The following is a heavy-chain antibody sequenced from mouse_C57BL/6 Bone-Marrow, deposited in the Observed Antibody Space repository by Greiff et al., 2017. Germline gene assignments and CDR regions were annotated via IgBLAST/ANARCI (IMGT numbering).Heavy chain of an antibody. Sequence: DVKLQESGGDLVKPGGSLKLSCAASGFTFSSYGMSWVRQTPDKRLEWVATISSGGSYTYYPDRVKGRFTISRDNAKNTLYLQMSSLKSEDTAMYYCARHYDYAWFAYWGQGTLVTVSA. J-gene: IGHJ3*01. V-gene: IGHV5-6*02. CDR3: ARHYDYAWFAY. CDR1: GFTFSSYG. CDR2: ISSGGSYT. D-gene: IGHD2-4*01.